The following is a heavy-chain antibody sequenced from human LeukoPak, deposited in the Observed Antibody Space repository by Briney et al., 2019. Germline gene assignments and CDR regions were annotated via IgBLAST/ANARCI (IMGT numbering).Heavy chain of an antibody. J-gene: IGHJ4*02. CDR3: ATLEPEPGDFGGLAY. D-gene: IGHD4-17*01. V-gene: IGHV1-24*01. CDR1: GYTLTALA. CDR2: FDSEEYDT. Sequence: ASVKVSCKVSGYTLTALALHWVRQAPGKGFEWIGGFDSEEYDTIYAQKFQGRVTMTEDTSTDTAYMELSSLYFEDTAVYYCATLEPEPGDFGGLAYWGQGTLVTVSS.